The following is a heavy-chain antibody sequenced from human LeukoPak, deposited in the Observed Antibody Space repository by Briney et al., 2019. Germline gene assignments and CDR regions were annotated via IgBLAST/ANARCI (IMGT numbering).Heavy chain of an antibody. CDR1: GGSISSSNYY. CDR3: ARELPSGSGGLSYYYYMDV. Sequence: SETLSLTCTVSGGSISSSNYYWGWIRQHPGKGLEWIGYIYYSGSTYYNPSLKSRVTISVDTSKNQFSLKLSSVTAADTAVYYCARELPSGSGGLSYYYYMDVWGKGTTVTVSS. J-gene: IGHJ6*03. D-gene: IGHD1-26*01. V-gene: IGHV4-30-4*08. CDR2: IYYSGST.